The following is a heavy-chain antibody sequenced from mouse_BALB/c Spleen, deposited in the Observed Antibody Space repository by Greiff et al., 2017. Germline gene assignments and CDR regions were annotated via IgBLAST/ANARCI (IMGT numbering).Heavy chain of an antibody. CDR2: INPSNGRT. CDR1: GYTFTSYW. D-gene: IGHD2-4*01. V-gene: IGHV1S81*02. J-gene: IGHJ4*01. CDR3: ARSGLRRDGYAMDY. Sequence: QVQLQQPGAELVKPGASVKLSCKASGYTFTSYWMHWVKQRPGQGLEWIGEINPSNGRTNYNEKFKSKATLTVDKSSSTAYMQLSSLTSEDSAVYYCARSGLRRDGYAMDYWGQGTSVTVSS.